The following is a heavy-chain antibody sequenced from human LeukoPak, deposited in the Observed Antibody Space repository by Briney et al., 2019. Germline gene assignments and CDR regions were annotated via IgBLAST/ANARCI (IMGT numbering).Heavy chain of an antibody. CDR2: IWYDGSNK. CDR1: GFTFSSYG. D-gene: IGHD3-22*01. Sequence: QPGGSLRLSCAASGFTFSSYGMHWVRQAPGKGLEWVAVIWYDGSNKYYADSVKGRFTISRDNSKNTLYLQMNSLRAEDTAVYYCARGWGDYYDSSPLDYWGQGTLVTVSS. V-gene: IGHV3-33*08. CDR3: ARGWGDYYDSSPLDY. J-gene: IGHJ4*02.